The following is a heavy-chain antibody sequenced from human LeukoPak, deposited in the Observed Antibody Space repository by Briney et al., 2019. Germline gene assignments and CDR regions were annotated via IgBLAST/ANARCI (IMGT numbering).Heavy chain of an antibody. CDR3: AKESRKKIVVVITTRYYFDY. J-gene: IGHJ4*02. CDR2: ISGSGGST. V-gene: IGHV3-23*01. D-gene: IGHD3-22*01. CDR1: GFTFSSYA. Sequence: GGSLRLSCAASGFTFSSYAMSWVRQPPGKGLEWVSAISGSGGSTYYADSVKGRFTISRDNSKNTLYLQMNSLRAEDTAVYYCAKESRKKIVVVITTRYYFDYWGQGTLVTVSS.